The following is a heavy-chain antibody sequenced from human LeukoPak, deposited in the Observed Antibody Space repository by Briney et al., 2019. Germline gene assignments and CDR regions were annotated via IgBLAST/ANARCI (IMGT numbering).Heavy chain of an antibody. Sequence: GGSLRLSCAASRFTFSSYSMNWVRQAPGKGLEWVSYISSSNTTTYYADSVKGRFTISRDSAKNSLYLQMTSLRAEDTAVYYCARLGYYVSGSYSLDYWGQGTLVTVSS. V-gene: IGHV3-48*01. D-gene: IGHD3-10*01. CDR2: ISSSNTTT. CDR1: RFTFSSYS. CDR3: ARLGYYVSGSYSLDY. J-gene: IGHJ4*02.